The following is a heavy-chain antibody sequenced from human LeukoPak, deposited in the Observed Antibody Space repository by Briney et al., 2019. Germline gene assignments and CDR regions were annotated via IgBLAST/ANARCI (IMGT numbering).Heavy chain of an antibody. CDR3: ANTEYRRLDTDY. J-gene: IGHJ4*02. D-gene: IGHD4-17*01. Sequence: GGSLRLSCAASGFTFSDYYMSWLRQAPGKGLEWVSYVSSDSSTIYYADSVKGRFTISRDNAKKSLYLQMNSLRTEDTAVYYCANTEYRRLDTDYWGQGTLVTVSS. CDR1: GFTFSDYY. CDR2: VSSDSSTI. V-gene: IGHV3-11*04.